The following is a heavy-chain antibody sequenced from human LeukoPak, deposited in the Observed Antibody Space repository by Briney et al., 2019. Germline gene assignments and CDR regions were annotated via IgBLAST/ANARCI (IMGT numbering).Heavy chain of an antibody. J-gene: IGHJ4*02. D-gene: IGHD6-6*01. CDR3: ARLSSIEGFDY. CDR1: GYSISSGYY. CDR2: IYHSGST. Sequence: KTSETLSLTCAVSGYSISSGYYWGWIRQPPGKGLEWIGSIYHSGSTYYNPSLKSRVTISVDTSKNQFSLKLSSVTAADTAVYYCARLSSIEGFDYWGQGTLATVSS. V-gene: IGHV4-38-2*01.